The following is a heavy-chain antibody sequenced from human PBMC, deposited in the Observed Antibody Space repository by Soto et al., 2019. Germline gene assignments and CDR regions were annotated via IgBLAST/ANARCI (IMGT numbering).Heavy chain of an antibody. D-gene: IGHD2-8*01. CDR1: GGSISSGDYY. CDR3: AREIMPLTNDWYFDL. Sequence: SETLSLTCTVSGGSISSGDYYWSWIRQPPGKGLEWIGYIYYSGSTYHNPSLKSRLTISVDTSKNQFSLRLSSVTAADTAVYYCAREIMPLTNDWYFDLGGRGTLVTVSS. V-gene: IGHV4-30-4*01. CDR2: IYYSGST. J-gene: IGHJ2*01.